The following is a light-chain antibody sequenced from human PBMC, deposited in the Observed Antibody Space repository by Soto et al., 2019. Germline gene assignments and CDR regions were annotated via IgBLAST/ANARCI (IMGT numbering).Light chain of an antibody. CDR1: QSISNH. CDR2: AAS. Sequence: DIQMTQSPSSLSASVEDRVIITCRASQSISNHLNWYQQKPGKAPKLLIFAASSLQSGVPSRFSGSGSGTDFTLTISSLEPEDFAVYYCQQRSNWPITFGQGTRLEI. J-gene: IGKJ5*01. V-gene: IGKV1-39*01. CDR3: QQRSNWPIT.